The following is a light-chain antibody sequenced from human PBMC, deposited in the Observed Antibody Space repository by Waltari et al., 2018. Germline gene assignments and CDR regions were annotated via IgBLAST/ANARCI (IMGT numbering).Light chain of an antibody. J-gene: IGKJ4*01. CDR2: GGS. CDR1: QSLLHSNGNTY. Sequence: DIVMTQTPLSLPITPGEPASISCRSSQSLLHSNGNTYLHWYLQKPGQSPQLLIYGGSNRASGVPDRFSGSGSGTDFTLKISKVEAEDVGVYYCVQAIAFPLIFGGGTKVEIK. V-gene: IGKV2-40*01. CDR3: VQAIAFPLI.